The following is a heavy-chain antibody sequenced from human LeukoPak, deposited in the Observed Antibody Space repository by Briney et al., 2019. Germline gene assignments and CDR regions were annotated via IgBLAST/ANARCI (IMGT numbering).Heavy chain of an antibody. CDR2: IIPILGIA. V-gene: IGHV1-69*04. Sequence: SVKVSCKASGGTFSSYAISWVRQAPGQGLEWMGRIIPILGIANYAQKFQGRVTITADKSTSTAYMELSSLRSEDTAVYYCARCEEGVPAAYYYYYGMDVWGQGTTVTVSS. CDR3: ARCEEGVPAAYYYYYGMDV. D-gene: IGHD2-2*01. CDR1: GGTFSSYA. J-gene: IGHJ6*02.